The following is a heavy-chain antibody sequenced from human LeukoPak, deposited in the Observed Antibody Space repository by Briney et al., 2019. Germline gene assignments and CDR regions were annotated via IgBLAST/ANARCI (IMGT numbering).Heavy chain of an antibody. CDR3: ARDPHGSGWSNFDY. Sequence: SETLSLTCTVSGGSISSYYWSWIRQPPGKGLEWIGYIYYSGSTNYNPSLKSRVTISVDTSKNQFSLKLSSVTAADTAVYYCARDPHGSGWSNFDYWGQGTLVTVSS. CDR1: GGSISSYY. D-gene: IGHD6-19*01. CDR2: IYYSGST. V-gene: IGHV4-59*01. J-gene: IGHJ4*02.